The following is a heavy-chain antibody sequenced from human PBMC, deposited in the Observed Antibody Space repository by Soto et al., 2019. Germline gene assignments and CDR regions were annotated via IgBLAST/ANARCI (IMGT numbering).Heavy chain of an antibody. J-gene: IGHJ3*01. V-gene: IGHV3-15*01. CDR1: GFSFRDAW. Sequence: EVQMVESGGGLVKPGGSLRLSCEVSGFSFRDAWMTWVRQAPGKGLEWVGRIKSRAAGGAIDYAAPVKGRFTISRDDSEDTLYLQINSLKTEDTAMYYCTTDGSFGGVVVAFHLWGQGTMLSVSS. CDR2: IKSRAAGGAI. D-gene: IGHD3-10*01. CDR3: TTDGSFGGVVVAFHL.